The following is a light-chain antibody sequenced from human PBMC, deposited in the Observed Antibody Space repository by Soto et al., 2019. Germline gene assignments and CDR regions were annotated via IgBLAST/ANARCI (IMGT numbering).Light chain of an antibody. V-gene: IGKV3-15*01. CDR2: DAS. J-gene: IGKJ1*01. CDR3: QQYKDWPTT. CDR1: QSVSTT. Sequence: EIVMTQSPATLSVSPGERATLSCRASQSVSTTVAWYQQKPGQAPRLLIYDASTRATGVPVRFSGSGSGTDFTLTVSSLQSEDFGVYYCQQYKDWPTTFGQGTKVEIK.